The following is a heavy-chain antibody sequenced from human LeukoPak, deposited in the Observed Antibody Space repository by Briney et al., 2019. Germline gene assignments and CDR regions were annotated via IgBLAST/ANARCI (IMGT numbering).Heavy chain of an antibody. V-gene: IGHV3-49*03. CDR2: IRSKAYGGTT. D-gene: IGHD6-19*01. CDR1: GFTFGDYA. J-gene: IGHJ4*02. CDR3: TRANSGWYSIAAN. Sequence: GGSLRLSCTASGFTFGDYAMSWFRQAPGKGGGWGGLIRSKAYGGTTEYAASVKGRFTISRDDSKSIAYLQMNSLKTEDTAVYYCTRANSGWYSIAANWGQGTLVTVSS.